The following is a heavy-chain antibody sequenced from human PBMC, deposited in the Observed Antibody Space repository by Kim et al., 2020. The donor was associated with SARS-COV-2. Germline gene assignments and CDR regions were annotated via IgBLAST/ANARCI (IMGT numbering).Heavy chain of an antibody. J-gene: IGHJ4*02. D-gene: IGHD3-10*01. CDR1: GGSISSYY. CDR3: ARLVRSYYGSGTYFDY. Sequence: SETLSLTCTVSGGSISSYYWSWIRQPPGKGLEWIGYIYYSGSTNYNPSLKSRVTISVDTSKNQFSLKLSSVTAADTAVYYCARLVRSYYGSGTYFDYWGQGTLVTVSS. CDR2: IYYSGST. V-gene: IGHV4-59*13.